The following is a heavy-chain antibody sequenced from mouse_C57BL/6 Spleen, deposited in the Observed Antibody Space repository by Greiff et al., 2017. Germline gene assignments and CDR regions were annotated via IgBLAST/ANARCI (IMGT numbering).Heavy chain of an antibody. Sequence: EVKVEESGPGLVKPSQSLSLTCSVTGYSITSGYYWNWIRQFPGNKLEWMGYISYDGSNNYNPSLKNRISITRDTSKNQFFLKLNSVTTEDTATYYCARDNYGPYWYFDVWGTGTTVTVSS. J-gene: IGHJ1*03. CDR1: GYSITSGYY. D-gene: IGHD1-1*01. V-gene: IGHV3-6*01. CDR2: ISYDGSN. CDR3: ARDNYGPYWYFDV.